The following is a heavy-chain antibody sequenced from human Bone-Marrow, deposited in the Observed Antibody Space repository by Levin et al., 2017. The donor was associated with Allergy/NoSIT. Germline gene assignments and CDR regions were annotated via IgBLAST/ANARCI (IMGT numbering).Heavy chain of an antibody. D-gene: IGHD6-13*01. CDR2: IYWDDDK. V-gene: IGHV2-5*02. J-gene: IGHJ4*02. CDR3: AHRRLDSGSWNEGYFDY. CDR1: GFSLSTSGVG. Sequence: SGPTLVKPTQTLTLTCTFSGFSLSTSGVGVGWIRQPPGKTLEWLAFIYWDDDKRYSPSLKSRVTITKDTPNNQVVLTMTNMDPMDTATYFCAHRRLDSGSWNEGYFDYWGQGTLVTVSS.